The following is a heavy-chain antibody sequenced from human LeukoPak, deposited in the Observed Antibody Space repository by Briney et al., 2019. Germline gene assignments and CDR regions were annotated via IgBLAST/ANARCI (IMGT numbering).Heavy chain of an antibody. V-gene: IGHV3-30*09. CDR2: ISCDGSNK. Sequence: GRSLRLSCAASRFTFSSYDMHWVRQAPGKGLEWVAVISCDGSNKYYADSVKGRFAISRDNSKNTVYLQMNSLRVEDTAVYYCARANTPFADYWGQGTLVTVSS. J-gene: IGHJ4*02. CDR3: ARANTPFADY. CDR1: RFTFSSYD. D-gene: IGHD2-2*02.